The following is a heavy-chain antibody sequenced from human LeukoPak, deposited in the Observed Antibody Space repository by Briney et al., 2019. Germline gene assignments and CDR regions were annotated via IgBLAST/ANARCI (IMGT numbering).Heavy chain of an antibody. J-gene: IGHJ4*02. CDR3: ARVGTDSSGYLQLDY. CDR2: ISAYNGNT. D-gene: IGHD3-22*01. V-gene: IGHV1-18*01. CDR1: GYTFTSYG. Sequence: ASVKVSCKASGYTFTSYGISWVRQAPGQGLEWMGWISAYNGNTNYAQMLQGRVTMTRDTSTTTVYMALSRLRSAHTAVSYCARVGTDSSGYLQLDYWGQGTLVTVSS.